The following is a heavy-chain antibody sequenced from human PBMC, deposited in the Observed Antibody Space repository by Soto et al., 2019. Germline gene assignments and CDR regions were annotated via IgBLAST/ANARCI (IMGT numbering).Heavy chain of an antibody. V-gene: IGHV3-23*01. CDR3: AKDSPTLRGSAGSCYYDS. J-gene: IGHJ4*02. CDR1: GFTFSSYA. Sequence: GGSLRLSCAASGFTFSSYAMGWVRQAPGKGLEWVSAISGSGGSTYYADSVKGRLTTSRDKSTKTQYLQMNSLRAEDTAVYYCAKDSPTLRGSAGSCYYDSWGQGTLVTVSS. CDR2: ISGSGGST. D-gene: IGHD2-15*01.